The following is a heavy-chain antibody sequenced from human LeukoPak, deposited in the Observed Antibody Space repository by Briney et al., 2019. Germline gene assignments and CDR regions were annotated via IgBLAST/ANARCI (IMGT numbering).Heavy chain of an antibody. V-gene: IGHV3-23*01. CDR3: AQDLAWGAFDH. CDR2: ISGSGGST. CDR1: GFTFSNYA. Sequence: GGSLRLSCAASGFTFSNYAMSWARQAPGKGLEWVSGISGSGGSTYHADSVKGRFTVSRDNSKNTLSLQMNSLRVEDTAVYYCAQDLAWGAFDHWGQGTLVTVSS. D-gene: IGHD7-27*01. J-gene: IGHJ4*02.